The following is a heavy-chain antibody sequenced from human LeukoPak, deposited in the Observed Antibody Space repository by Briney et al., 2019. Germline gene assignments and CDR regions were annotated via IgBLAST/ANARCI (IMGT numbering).Heavy chain of an antibody. CDR3: GGAKAGVAGIGY. CDR2: ISSSSSYI. CDR1: GFTFSSYS. D-gene: IGHD6-19*01. V-gene: IGHV3-21*01. J-gene: IGHJ4*02. Sequence: GGSLRLSCAASGFTFSSYSMNWVRQAPGKGLEWVSSISSSSSYIYYADSVKGRFTISRDNAKNSLYLQMNSLRAEDTAVYYCGGAKAGVAGIGYWGQGTLVTVSS.